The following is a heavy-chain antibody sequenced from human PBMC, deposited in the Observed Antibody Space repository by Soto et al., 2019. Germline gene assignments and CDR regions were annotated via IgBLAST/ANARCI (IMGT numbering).Heavy chain of an antibody. V-gene: IGHV1-18*01. D-gene: IGHD3-22*01. Sequence: ASVKVSCKASGYTFTSYGISWVRQAPGQGLEWMGWISAYNGNTNYAQKLQGRVTMTTDTSTSTAYMELRSLRSDDTAVYYCAKDGPHYYDSSGDIKYYFDYWGQGTLVTVSS. CDR3: AKDGPHYYDSSGDIKYYFDY. CDR1: GYTFTSYG. CDR2: ISAYNGNT. J-gene: IGHJ4*02.